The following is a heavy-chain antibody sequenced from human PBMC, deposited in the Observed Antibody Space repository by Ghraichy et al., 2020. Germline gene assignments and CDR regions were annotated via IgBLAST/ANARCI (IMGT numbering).Heavy chain of an antibody. CDR2: IYYSGST. Sequence: PETLSLTCTVSGGSISSYYWSWIRQPPGKRLEWIGYIYYSGSTNYNPSLKSRVTISVDTSKNQFSLKLSSVTAADTAVYYCARGEVTTVSNWFDPWGQGTLVTASS. V-gene: IGHV4-59*01. CDR1: GGSISSYY. CDR3: ARGEVTTVSNWFDP. J-gene: IGHJ5*02. D-gene: IGHD4-11*01.